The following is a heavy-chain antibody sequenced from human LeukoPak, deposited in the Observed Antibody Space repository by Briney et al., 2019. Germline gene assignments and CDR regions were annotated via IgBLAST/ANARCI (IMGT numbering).Heavy chain of an antibody. CDR2: IYYSGST. CDR1: GGSISSYY. Sequence: SETLSLTCTVSGGSISSYYWSWIRQPPGKGLEWIGYIYYSGSTNYNPSLKSRVTISVDTSKNQFSLKLGSVTAADTAVYYCARRQWELLNAAFDIWGQGTMVTVSS. D-gene: IGHD1-26*01. V-gene: IGHV4-59*08. J-gene: IGHJ3*02. CDR3: ARRQWELLNAAFDI.